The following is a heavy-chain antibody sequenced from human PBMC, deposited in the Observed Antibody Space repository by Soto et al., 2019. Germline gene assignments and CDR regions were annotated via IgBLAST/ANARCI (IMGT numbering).Heavy chain of an antibody. D-gene: IGHD1-26*01. CDR1: GVDFRGSY. CDR3: ASDIVGAPDFDY. CDR2: ISDTGRTI. J-gene: IGHJ4*02. Sequence: GGSLRLSCVASGVDFRGSYMNWIRQAPGKGLEWISYISDTGRTIHYADSVKGRFVISRDNSKDSLYLQMNSLRAEDTAVYYCASDIVGAPDFDYWGQGTLVTVSS. V-gene: IGHV3-11*04.